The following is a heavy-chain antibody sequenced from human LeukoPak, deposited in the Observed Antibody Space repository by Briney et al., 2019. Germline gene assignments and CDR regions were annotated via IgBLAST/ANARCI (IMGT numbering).Heavy chain of an antibody. J-gene: IGHJ4*02. V-gene: IGHV1-8*01. CDR1: GYTFTSYD. Sequence: ASVKVSCKASGYTFTSYDINWVRQATGQGLEWMGWMNPNSGNTGYAQKFQGRVTMTRNTSISTACMELSSLRSEDTAVYYCARGSLRVRGDFDYWGQGTPVTVSS. D-gene: IGHD3-10*01. CDR2: MNPNSGNT. CDR3: ARGSLRVRGDFDY.